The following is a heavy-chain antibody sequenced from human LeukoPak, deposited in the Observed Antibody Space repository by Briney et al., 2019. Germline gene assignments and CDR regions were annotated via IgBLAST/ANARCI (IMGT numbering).Heavy chain of an antibody. D-gene: IGHD6-13*01. V-gene: IGHV3-7*01. J-gene: IGHJ2*01. Sequence: GGSLRLSCAASGFTLSSFWMSWVRQTPGRGLEWVANIKQDGRERYYVDSVKGRFTISRDNARNSLYLQMNSLRAEDTAVYYCASLPGGKTAALEFGLRGRGTLVTVSS. CDR3: ASLPGGKTAALEFGL. CDR2: IKQDGRER. CDR1: GFTLSSFW.